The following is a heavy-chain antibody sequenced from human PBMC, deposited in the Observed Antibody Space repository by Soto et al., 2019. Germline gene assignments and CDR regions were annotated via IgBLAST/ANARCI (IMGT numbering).Heavy chain of an antibody. CDR2: ISDDGSKK. CDR3: ANVTYSGRKYYYAMDV. V-gene: IGHV3-30*18. Sequence: GGSLRLSCAASGFTFSSYGMHWVRQAPGKGLEWVAVISDDGSKKYYADSVKGRFTISRDNSKNTLYLQMNSLRAEDTAVYYCANVTYSGRKYYYAMDVWGHGTTVTVYS. J-gene: IGHJ6*02. D-gene: IGHD1-26*01. CDR1: GFTFSSYG.